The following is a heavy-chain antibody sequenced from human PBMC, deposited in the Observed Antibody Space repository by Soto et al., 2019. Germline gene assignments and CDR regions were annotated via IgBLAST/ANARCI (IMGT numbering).Heavy chain of an antibody. CDR3: ARAALVVPAAIEFDP. Sequence: PSETLSLTCTFSGGSISSYYWSWIRQPPGKGLEWIGYIYYSGSTNYNPSLKSRVTISVDTSKNQFSLKLSSVTAADTAVYCCARAALVVPAAIEFDPWGQGTLVTVSS. CDR1: GGSISSYY. D-gene: IGHD2-2*02. V-gene: IGHV4-59*01. CDR2: IYYSGST. J-gene: IGHJ5*02.